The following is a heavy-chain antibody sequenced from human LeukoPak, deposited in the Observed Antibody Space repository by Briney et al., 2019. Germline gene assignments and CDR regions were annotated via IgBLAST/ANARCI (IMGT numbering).Heavy chain of an antibody. CDR3: AELGITMIGGV. Sequence: GGSLRLSCAASGFTFDEYAMHWVRQAPGKGLEWLSLIGWDGSIIYYADSVKGRFTISRDNAKNSLYLQMNSLRAEDTAVYYCAELGITMIGGVWGKGTTVTISS. CDR2: IGWDGSII. J-gene: IGHJ6*04. CDR1: GFTFDEYA. D-gene: IGHD3-10*02. V-gene: IGHV3-43D*03.